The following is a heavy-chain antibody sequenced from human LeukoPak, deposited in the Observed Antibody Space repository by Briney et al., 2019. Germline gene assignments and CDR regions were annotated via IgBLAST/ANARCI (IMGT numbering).Heavy chain of an antibody. Sequence: GGSVRLSCAASGFTVSSNYMTWVRQAPGKGLEWVSVIFGGGSTYYADSVKGRFTISRDNSKNTLFLQMNSLRVEDTAVYYCARGPEGYDNWGQGTLVTVST. V-gene: IGHV3-66*01. D-gene: IGHD3-22*01. J-gene: IGHJ4*02. CDR3: ARGPEGYDN. CDR1: GFTVSSNY. CDR2: IFGGGST.